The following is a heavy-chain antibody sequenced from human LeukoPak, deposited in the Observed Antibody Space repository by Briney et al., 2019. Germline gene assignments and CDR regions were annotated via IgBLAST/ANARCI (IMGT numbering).Heavy chain of an antibody. J-gene: IGHJ4*02. CDR2: INGDGRSI. CDR1: GFTFSNYW. D-gene: IGHD2-8*02. Sequence: PGGSLRLSCVVSGFTFSNYWMHWVRQAPGKGLVWVSRINGDGRSISCADSVKGRFTISRDNAKNTLYLQMNSLRAEDTALYYCARDQLYCTGGYCYFDSWGQGTLVTVSS. V-gene: IGHV3-74*01. CDR3: ARDQLYCTGGYCYFDS.